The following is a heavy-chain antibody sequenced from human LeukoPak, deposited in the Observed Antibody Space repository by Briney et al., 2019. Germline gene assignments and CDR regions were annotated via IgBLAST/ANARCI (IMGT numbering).Heavy chain of an antibody. V-gene: IGHV3-21*01. D-gene: IGHD5-24*01. CDR3: ARALGGGRKDGYDPY. J-gene: IGHJ4*02. Sequence: GGSLRLSCAASGFTFSGYSMNWVRQAPGKGLEWVSSISSSSSYIYYADSVKGRFTISRDNAKNSLYLQTNSLRAEDTAVYYCARALGGGRKDGYDPYWGQGTLVTVSS. CDR1: GFTFSGYS. CDR2: ISSSSSYI.